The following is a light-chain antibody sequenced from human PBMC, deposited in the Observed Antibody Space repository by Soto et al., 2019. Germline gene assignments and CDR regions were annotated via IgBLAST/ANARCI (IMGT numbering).Light chain of an antibody. V-gene: IGKV3-20*01. CDR3: QQYGSSPPYT. Sequence: EIVLTQSPGTLSLSPGKRATLSCRASQSVSSSYLAWYQQKPGQAPRLLIYGASSRATGIPDRFSGSGSGTDFTLAISRLEAEDFAVYYCQQYGSSPPYTFGQGTKLEIK. J-gene: IGKJ2*01. CDR1: QSVSSSY. CDR2: GAS.